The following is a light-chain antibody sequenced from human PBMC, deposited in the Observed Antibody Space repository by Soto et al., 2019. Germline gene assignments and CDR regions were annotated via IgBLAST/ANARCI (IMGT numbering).Light chain of an antibody. J-gene: IGLJ2*01. CDR1: SSDIGDYDY. CDR2: EVS. Sequence: QSALTQPVSESGSPGQSITISCTGTSSDIGDYDYVSWYQQHPGKAPKLMIYEVSNRPSGISNRFSGSKSGNTASLTISGLQPEDEADYYCSSYTRSSSLVFGGGTKLTVL. V-gene: IGLV2-14*01. CDR3: SSYTRSSSLV.